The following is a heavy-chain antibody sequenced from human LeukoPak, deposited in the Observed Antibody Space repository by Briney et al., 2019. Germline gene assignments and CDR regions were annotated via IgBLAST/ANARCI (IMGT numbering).Heavy chain of an antibody. J-gene: IGHJ4*02. CDR2: ISGDGGSI. V-gene: IGHV3-43*02. D-gene: IGHD6-13*01. CDR1: GFTFDDYA. CDR3: AKEDYSSSWYALDY. Sequence: PGGSLRLSCAASGFTFDDYAIYWVRQGPEKGLEWVSLISGDGGSIYYADSVKGRFTISRDNSKNSLYLQMNSLRTEDTALYYCAKEDYSSSWYALDYWGQGTLVTVSS.